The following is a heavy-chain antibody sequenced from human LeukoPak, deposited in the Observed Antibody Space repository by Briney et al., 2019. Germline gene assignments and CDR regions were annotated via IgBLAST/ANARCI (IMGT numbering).Heavy chain of an antibody. CDR2: IRYDGSNK. CDR3: AKEYGSIVVVPAAVGT. J-gene: IGHJ5*02. V-gene: IGHV3-30*02. CDR1: GFAFGSEA. D-gene: IGHD2-2*01. Sequence: GGSLRLSCAVSGFAFGSEAMSWVRQAPGEGLEWVAFIRYDGSNKYYADSVKGRFTISRDNSKNTLYLQMNSLRAEDTAVYYCAKEYGSIVVVPAAVGTWGQGTLVTVSS.